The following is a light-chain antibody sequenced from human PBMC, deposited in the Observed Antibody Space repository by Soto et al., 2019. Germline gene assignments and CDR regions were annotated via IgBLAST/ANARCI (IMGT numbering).Light chain of an antibody. J-gene: IGKJ5*01. Sequence: PSSLSASVGDRVTITCRASQGISSYLAWYQQKPGKAPKLLIYAASSLQSGVPSRFSGSGSGTDFTLTISSLQPEDFATYYCLQANTFPITFGQGTRLEIK. CDR2: AAS. V-gene: IGKV1-12*01. CDR1: QGISSY. CDR3: LQANTFPIT.